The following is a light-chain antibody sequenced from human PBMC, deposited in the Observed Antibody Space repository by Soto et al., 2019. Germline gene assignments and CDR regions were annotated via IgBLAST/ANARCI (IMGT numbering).Light chain of an antibody. CDR2: KTS. CDR3: QQYNSYSAT. Sequence: DVQMTQSPSTLSASVGDRVTITCRASQTINNWLAWYQQRPGKAPTFLIYKTSTLESGVPSRFSGSGSGTEFTLTISSLQPDDFATYYCQQYNSYSATFGQGTKVDIK. V-gene: IGKV1-5*03. CDR1: QTINNW. J-gene: IGKJ1*01.